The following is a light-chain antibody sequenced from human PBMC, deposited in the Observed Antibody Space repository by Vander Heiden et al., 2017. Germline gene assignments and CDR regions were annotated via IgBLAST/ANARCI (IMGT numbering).Light chain of an antibody. Sequence: ELVLTQSPATLSLSPGERATLSCRASQSVSSYLAWYQQRPGQAPRLLIYDAFKRATGIPARFSGSVSGTDFTLTISSLEPEDLAVYYCQHRTYRPLGVTFGQGTKVEIK. V-gene: IGKV3-11*01. CDR1: QSVSSY. CDR2: DAF. CDR3: QHRTYRPLGVT. J-gene: IGKJ1*01.